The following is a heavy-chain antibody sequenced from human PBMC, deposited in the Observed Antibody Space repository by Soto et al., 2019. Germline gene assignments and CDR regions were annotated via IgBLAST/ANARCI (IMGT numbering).Heavy chain of an antibody. CDR2: ISYDGSNK. J-gene: IGHJ4*02. CDR1: GFTFSSYG. Sequence: QVQLVESGGGVVQPGRSLRLSCAASGFTFSSYGMHWVRQAPGKGLEWVAVISYDGSNKYYADSVKGRFTISRDNSKNTLYLQMNSLRAEDTAVYYCAKDLGGCLDYWGQGTLVTVSS. V-gene: IGHV3-30*18. D-gene: IGHD2-15*01. CDR3: AKDLGGCLDY.